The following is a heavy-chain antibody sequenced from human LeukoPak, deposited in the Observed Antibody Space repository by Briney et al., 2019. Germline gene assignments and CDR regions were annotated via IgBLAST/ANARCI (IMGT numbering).Heavy chain of an antibody. CDR1: GYTFTSYG. V-gene: IGHV1-18*01. Sequence: GASVKVSCKASGYTFTSYGISWVRQAPGQGLEWMGWISAYNGNTNYAQKLQSRVTMTTDTSTSTAYMELRSLRSDDTAVYYCARDESRDCGDYDRHFDYWGQGTLVTVSS. D-gene: IGHD4-17*01. CDR2: ISAYNGNT. CDR3: ARDESRDCGDYDRHFDY. J-gene: IGHJ4*02.